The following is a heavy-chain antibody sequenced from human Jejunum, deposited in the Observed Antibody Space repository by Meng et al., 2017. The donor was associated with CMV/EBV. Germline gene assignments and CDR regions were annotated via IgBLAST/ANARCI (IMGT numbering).Heavy chain of an antibody. CDR1: GLTVSSYY. CDR2: LYSSGIT. V-gene: IGHV3-66*01. D-gene: IGHD1-26*01. J-gene: IGHJ4*02. CDR3: ARWSGTYYDY. Sequence: VQLVESGGNLVQTGECLRLCCAASGLTVSSYYMSWLRQAPGKGLEWVSILYSSGITYYADSVKGSFTIYRDNSKNTLDFQMNTLRAEDTAVYYCARWSGTYYDYWGQGTLVTVSS.